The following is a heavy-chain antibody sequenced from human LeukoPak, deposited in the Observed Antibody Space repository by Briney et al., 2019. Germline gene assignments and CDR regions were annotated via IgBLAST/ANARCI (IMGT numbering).Heavy chain of an antibody. D-gene: IGHD3-9*01. J-gene: IGHJ4*02. CDR2: IYTSGST. CDR1: GGSISSYY. CDR3: ARHVPFYDILTGYYSRMFDY. V-gene: IGHV4-4*07. Sequence: SETLSLTCTVSGGSISSYYWSWIRQPAGKGLEWIGRIYTSGSTNYNPSLKSRVTISVDTSKNQFSLKLSSVTAADTAVYYCARHVPFYDILTGYYSRMFDYWGQGTLVTVSS.